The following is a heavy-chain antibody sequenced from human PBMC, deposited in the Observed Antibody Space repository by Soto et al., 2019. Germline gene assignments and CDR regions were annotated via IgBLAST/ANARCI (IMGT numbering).Heavy chain of an antibody. CDR2: ISYDGSNK. J-gene: IGHJ6*02. CDR3: ARDISCHEGYCGMDV. Sequence: QVQLVESGGGVVQPGRSLRLSCAASGFTFSSYAMHWVRQAPGKGLEWVAVISYDGSNKYYADSVKGRFTISRDNSKNTLYLQMNSLRAEDTAVYYCARDISCHEGYCGMDVWGQGTTVTVSS. CDR1: GFTFSSYA. D-gene: IGHD2-2*01. V-gene: IGHV3-30-3*01.